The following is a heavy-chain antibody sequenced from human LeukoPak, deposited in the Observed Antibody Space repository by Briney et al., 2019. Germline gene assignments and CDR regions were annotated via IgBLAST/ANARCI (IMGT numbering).Heavy chain of an antibody. Sequence: GGSLRLSCAASGFTFSSYAMSWVRQAPGKGLEWVSAISGSGGSTYYADSVKGRITISRDNSKNTLYLQMNSLRAEDTAVYYCARDPVATINYFDYWGQGTLVTVSS. J-gene: IGHJ4*02. CDR2: ISGSGGST. CDR3: ARDPVATINYFDY. V-gene: IGHV3-23*01. D-gene: IGHD5-12*01. CDR1: GFTFSSYA.